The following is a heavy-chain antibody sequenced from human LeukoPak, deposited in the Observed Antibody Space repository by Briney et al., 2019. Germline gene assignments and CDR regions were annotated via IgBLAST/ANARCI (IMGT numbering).Heavy chain of an antibody. Sequence: GRSLRLSCAASGFTFSSYGMHWVRQAPGKGLEWVAVISYDGSNKYYADSVKGRFTISRDNSKNTLYLQMNSLRAEDTAVYYCARGWSGSYRSYYYYMDVWGKGTTVTVSS. D-gene: IGHD1-26*01. CDR1: GFTFSSYG. CDR3: ARGWSGSYRSYYYYMDV. J-gene: IGHJ6*03. V-gene: IGHV3-30*03. CDR2: ISYDGSNK.